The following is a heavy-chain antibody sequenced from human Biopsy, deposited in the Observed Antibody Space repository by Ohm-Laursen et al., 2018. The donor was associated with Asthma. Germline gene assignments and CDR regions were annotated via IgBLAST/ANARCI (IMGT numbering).Heavy chain of an antibody. J-gene: IGHJ6*02. CDR1: GFTFRSYD. Sequence: SLRLSRAAAGFTFRSYDMHWVRQAPGKGLEWVALISSNGYNKYYADSVKGRFTISRDNSKNTLSLQMNSLRLDDTAVYYCARDLADRIMVGDHDFYAMDVWGQGTTVTFSS. CDR3: ARDLADRIMVGDHDFYAMDV. D-gene: IGHD3-10*01. V-gene: IGHV3-30-3*01. CDR2: ISSNGYNK.